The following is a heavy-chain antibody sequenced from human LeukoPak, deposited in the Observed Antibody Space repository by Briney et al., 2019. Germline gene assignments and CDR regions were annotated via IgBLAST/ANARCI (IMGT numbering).Heavy chain of an antibody. CDR1: GYTFSSCY. J-gene: IGHJ4*02. CDR2: INPSEGST. D-gene: IGHD3-16*01. Sequence: ASVKVSCKASGYTFSSCYMHWVRQAPGQGPEWMGIINPSEGSTTYAQKFQGRVTMTRDTSTNTVYMELSSLRSEDTALYYCARHQGAGEYPFDYWGQGTLVTVSS. V-gene: IGHV1-46*01. CDR3: ARHQGAGEYPFDY.